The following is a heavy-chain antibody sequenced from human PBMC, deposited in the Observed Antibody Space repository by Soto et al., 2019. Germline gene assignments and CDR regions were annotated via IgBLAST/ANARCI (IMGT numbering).Heavy chain of an antibody. V-gene: IGHV1-69*13. J-gene: IGHJ4*02. CDR1: GGTFSSYA. Sequence: GASVKVSCKASGGTFSSYAISWVRQAPGQGLEWMGGIIPIFGTANYAQKFQGRVTITADESTSTAYVELSSLRSEDTAVYYCARVGPKVALPVGYFDYWGQGTLVTVSS. CDR3: ARVGPKVALPVGYFDY. D-gene: IGHD5-12*01. CDR2: IIPIFGTA.